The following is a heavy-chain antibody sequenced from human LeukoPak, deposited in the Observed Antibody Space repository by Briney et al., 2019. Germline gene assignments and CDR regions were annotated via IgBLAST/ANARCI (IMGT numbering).Heavy chain of an antibody. CDR3: AQSSGRYLDN. V-gene: IGHV4-59*01. CDR1: GDSISNNY. CDR2: FYYTGST. Sequence: SETLSLTCTVSGDSISNNYWTWIRQSPGKGLEWVGYFYYTGSTNYNPSLQSRGTMSVDTSKNQFSLELSSETSADTAVYYCAQSSGRYLDNWGQGILVTVSS. D-gene: IGHD6-19*01. J-gene: IGHJ4*02.